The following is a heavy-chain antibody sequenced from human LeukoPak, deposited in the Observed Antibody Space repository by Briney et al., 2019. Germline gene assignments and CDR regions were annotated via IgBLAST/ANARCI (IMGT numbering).Heavy chain of an antibody. CDR3: ARTAMGDYVRFPNDY. V-gene: IGHV3-23*01. CDR2: ISAGGGST. CDR1: GFTLSSYA. J-gene: IGHJ4*02. D-gene: IGHD4-17*01. Sequence: SLRLSCADSGFTLSSYAMSRVRQAPGPGLEGVSAISAGGGSTYYAEFGKGRFTISRDNSKNTLYLQMNSLRAEDTALYYCARTAMGDYVRFPNDYWGQGTLVTVSS.